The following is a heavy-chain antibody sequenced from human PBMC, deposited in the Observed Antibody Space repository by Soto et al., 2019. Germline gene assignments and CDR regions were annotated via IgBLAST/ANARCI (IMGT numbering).Heavy chain of an antibody. CDR1: GYTFDNYA. J-gene: IGHJ3*02. CDR2: IHAGNGYT. Sequence: QVQLVQSGAQVKKPGASVKVSCKASGYTFDNYALHWVRQAPGRRREWMGWIHAGNGYTKYSQSCQGRVSITRDTSASTVHMDLSSLRSDDTAVYYGARVQYSGYDFKLAFDIWGQGTMVTVSS. CDR3: ARVQYSGYDFKLAFDI. D-gene: IGHD5-12*01. V-gene: IGHV1-3*01.